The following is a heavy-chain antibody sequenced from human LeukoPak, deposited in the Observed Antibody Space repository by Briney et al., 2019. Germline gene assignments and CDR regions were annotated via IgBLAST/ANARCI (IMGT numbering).Heavy chain of an antibody. CDR2: ISGSGGST. Sequence: GGSLRLSCAASGFTFSSYAMSWVRQAPGKGLEWVSAISGSGGSTYYADSVKGRFTISRDNSKNTLYLQMNSLRAEDTAVYHCATYYDFWSGYDGWGQGTPVTVSS. CDR1: GFTFSSYA. V-gene: IGHV3-23*01. CDR3: ATYYDFWSGYDG. J-gene: IGHJ4*02. D-gene: IGHD3-3*01.